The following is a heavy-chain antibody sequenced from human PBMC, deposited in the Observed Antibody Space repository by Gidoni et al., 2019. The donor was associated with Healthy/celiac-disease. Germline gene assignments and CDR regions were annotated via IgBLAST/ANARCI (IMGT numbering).Heavy chain of an antibody. CDR1: GFTVSSNY. V-gene: IGHV3-66*02. J-gene: IGHJ4*02. Sequence: EVQLVESGGGLVQPGGSLRLSSAASGFTVSSNYMSWVRQAPGKGLEWVSVIYSGGSTYYADSVKGRFTISRDNSKNTLYLQMNSLRAEDTAVYYCARDFSYDSSGFFDYWGQGTLVTVSS. D-gene: IGHD3-22*01. CDR3: ARDFSYDSSGFFDY. CDR2: IYSGGST.